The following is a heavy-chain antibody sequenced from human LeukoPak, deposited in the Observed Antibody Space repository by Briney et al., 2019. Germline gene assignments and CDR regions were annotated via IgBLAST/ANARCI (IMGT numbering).Heavy chain of an antibody. Sequence: GGSLRLSCAASGFTFSDFLMDWVRQTPGKGLEWVGRIRIKPNSYTAEYAASVKGRFTISRDDSKNSLYLQMNGLKSEDTAVYYCAAGARGSAPFDYWGQGTPVTVSS. D-gene: IGHD6-19*01. CDR3: AAGARGSAPFDY. V-gene: IGHV3-72*01. CDR1: GFTFSDFL. J-gene: IGHJ4*02. CDR2: IRIKPNSYTA.